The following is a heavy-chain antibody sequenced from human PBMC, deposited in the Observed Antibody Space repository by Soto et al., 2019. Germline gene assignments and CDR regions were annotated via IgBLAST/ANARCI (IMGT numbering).Heavy chain of an antibody. CDR3: ARGDTAMVHFDY. D-gene: IGHD5-18*01. V-gene: IGHV4-39*01. J-gene: IGHJ4*02. CDR2: IYYSGYT. Sequence: PSETLSLTCTVSGGSISSSSYYWGWIRQPPGKGLEWIGSIYYSGYTYYNPSLKSRVTISVDTSKNQFSLKLSSVTAADTAVYYCARGDTAMVHFDYWGQGTLVTVSS. CDR1: GGSISSSSYY.